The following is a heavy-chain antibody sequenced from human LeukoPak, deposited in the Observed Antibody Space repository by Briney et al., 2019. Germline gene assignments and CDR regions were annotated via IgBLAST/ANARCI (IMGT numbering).Heavy chain of an antibody. CDR2: INPSGGST. Sequence: GASVKVSCKASGYTFTSYYMHWVRQAPGQGLEWMGIINPSGGSTSYAQKFQGRVTMTRDMSTSTVYMELSSLRSEDTAVYYCARGASGGGYWSYFDYWGQGTTVTVSS. CDR3: ARGASGGGYWSYFDY. CDR1: GYTFTSYY. J-gene: IGHJ4*03. V-gene: IGHV1-46*01. D-gene: IGHD1-26*01.